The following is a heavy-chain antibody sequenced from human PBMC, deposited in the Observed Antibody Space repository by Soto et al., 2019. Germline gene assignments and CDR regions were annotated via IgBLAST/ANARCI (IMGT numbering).Heavy chain of an antibody. D-gene: IGHD5-12*01. V-gene: IGHV4-30-2*01. CDR3: AREGYSGYDSPGYFDY. CDR2: IYHSGST. Sequence: SETLSLTCTVSGGSISSGGNSWSWIRQPPGKGLEWIGYIYHSGSTYYNPSLKSRVTISVDRSKNQFSLKLSSVTAADTAVYYCAREGYSGYDSPGYFDYWGQGTLVTVSS. CDR1: GGSISSGGNS. J-gene: IGHJ4*02.